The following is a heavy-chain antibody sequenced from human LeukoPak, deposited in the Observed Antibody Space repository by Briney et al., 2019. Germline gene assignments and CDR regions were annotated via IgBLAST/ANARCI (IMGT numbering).Heavy chain of an antibody. Sequence: GGSLRLSCAASGFTFSGYYMNWVRQAPGKGLEWVATVSYDGTDTSYADSVKGRFAIFRDNSKNTLYLQMNSLRTEDTAVYYCVRVSGFCTNGVCPSFDPWGQGTLVTVSS. CDR2: VSYDGTDT. CDR1: GFTFSGYY. CDR3: VRVSGFCTNGVCPSFDP. D-gene: IGHD2-8*01. J-gene: IGHJ5*02. V-gene: IGHV3-30*09.